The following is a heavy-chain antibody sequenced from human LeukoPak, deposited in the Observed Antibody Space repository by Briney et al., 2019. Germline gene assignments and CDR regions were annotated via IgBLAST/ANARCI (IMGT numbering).Heavy chain of an antibody. D-gene: IGHD5-24*01. CDR2: ISSSSSYI. J-gene: IGHJ4*02. CDR3: ARVGLRRDGYSEFDY. CDR1: GFTFSSYS. Sequence: GGSLRLSCAASGFTFSSYSMNWVRQAPGKGLKWVSSISSSSSYIYYADSVKGRFTISRDNAKNSLYLQMNSLRAEDTAVYYCARVGLRRDGYSEFDYWGQGTLVTVSS. V-gene: IGHV3-21*01.